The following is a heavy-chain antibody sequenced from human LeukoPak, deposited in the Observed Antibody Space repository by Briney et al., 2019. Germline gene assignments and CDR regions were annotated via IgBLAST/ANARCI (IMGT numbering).Heavy chain of an antibody. CDR3: ARDSYGLYYFDY. D-gene: IGHD5-18*01. CDR2: IYHSGST. CDR1: GYSISSGYY. V-gene: IGHV4-38-2*02. J-gene: IGHJ4*02. Sequence: SETLSLTCAVSGYSISSGYYSGWIRQPPGKGLEWIGSIYHSGSTYYNPSLKSRVTISVDTSKNQFSLKLSSVTAADTAVYYCARDSYGLYYFDYWGQGTLVTVSS.